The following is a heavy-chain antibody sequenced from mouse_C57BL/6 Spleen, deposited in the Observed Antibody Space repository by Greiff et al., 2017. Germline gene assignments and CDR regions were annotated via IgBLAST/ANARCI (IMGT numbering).Heavy chain of an antibody. CDR2: INPGSGGT. CDR1: GYAFTNYL. J-gene: IGHJ1*03. CDR3: ARRNDCYWYFEV. Sequence: VQLQQSGAELVRPGTSVKVSCKASGYAFTNYLIAWVKQRPGQGLEWIGVINPGSGGTNYNEKFMGKATLSVATSSSTADMQHSSLTSEDAAVYFCARRNDCYWYFEVWGTGTTVTVSS. V-gene: IGHV1-54*01. D-gene: IGHD2-4*01.